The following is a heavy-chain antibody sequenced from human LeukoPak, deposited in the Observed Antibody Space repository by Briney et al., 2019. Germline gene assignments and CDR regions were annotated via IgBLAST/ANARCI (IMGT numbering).Heavy chain of an antibody. Sequence: KPGESLKISCKASGYSFSSYWIGWLRQVPGKGLELMGIIYPGDSDTRYSPSFRGQVTISADKSINTAYLQWNSLKASDTAMYYCARQADYNLLTGYYKGHLDCWGQGTLVTVSS. CDR3: ARQADYNLLTGYYKGHLDC. J-gene: IGHJ4*02. D-gene: IGHD3-9*01. V-gene: IGHV5-51*01. CDR2: IYPGDSDT. CDR1: GYSFSSYW.